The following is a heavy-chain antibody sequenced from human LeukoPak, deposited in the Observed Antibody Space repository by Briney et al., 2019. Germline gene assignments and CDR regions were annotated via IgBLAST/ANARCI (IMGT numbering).Heavy chain of an antibody. Sequence: GGSLRLSCAASGFTVSSNYMSWVRQAPGKGLEWVSIIYSDGSTYYADSVKGRFTISRDNSKNTLYLQMNSLRAEDTAVYYCAKVRSYDSSGSTDYWGQGTLVTVSS. CDR3: AKVRSYDSSGSTDY. V-gene: IGHV3-53*01. CDR2: IYSDGST. D-gene: IGHD3-22*01. CDR1: GFTVSSNY. J-gene: IGHJ4*02.